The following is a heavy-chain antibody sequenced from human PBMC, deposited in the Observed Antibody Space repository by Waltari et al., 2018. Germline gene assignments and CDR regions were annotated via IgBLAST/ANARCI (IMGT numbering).Heavy chain of an antibody. D-gene: IGHD3-16*02. CDR1: GGSINRSGYN. V-gene: IGHV4-39*01. CDR3: ARDDYVWGSYRSNWFDP. Sequence: QLQLQESGPGLVKPSETLSLICTVSGGSINRSGYNWAWIRQSPGKGLEWIGSVYYSGTTVYNPSLNSRVTMSVDKSQNQFSLKLSSVTAADTAVYYCARDDYVWGSYRSNWFDPWGRGTLVIVSS. CDR2: VYYSGTT. J-gene: IGHJ5*02.